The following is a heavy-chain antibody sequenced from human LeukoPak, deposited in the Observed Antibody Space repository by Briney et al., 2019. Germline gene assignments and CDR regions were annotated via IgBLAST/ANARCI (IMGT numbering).Heavy chain of an antibody. D-gene: IGHD5-24*01. CDR1: GYTFTNYY. CDR2: INPGGANT. CDR3: ARIRDGYNDAYGI. V-gene: IGHV1-46*01. J-gene: IGHJ3*02. Sequence: ASVKVSCKASGYTFTNYYIHWVRQAPGQGLEWMGLINPGGANTNYAQNFQGRVTMTRDTSTGTVYMELSSLRSEDTAIYYCARIRDGYNDAYGIWGQGTVVTVPS.